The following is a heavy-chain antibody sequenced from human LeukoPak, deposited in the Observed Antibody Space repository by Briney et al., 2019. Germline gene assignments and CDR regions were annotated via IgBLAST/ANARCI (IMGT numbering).Heavy chain of an antibody. CDR1: GGSFIGYY. CDR2: INHSGST. D-gene: IGHD6-6*01. V-gene: IGHV4-34*01. Sequence: PSETLSLTCAVYGGSFIGYYWSWIRQPPGKGLEWIGEINHSGSTNYNPSLKSRVTISVDTSKDQFSLKLSSVTAADTAVYYCARGPLSIAARPWGYWGQGTLVTVSS. J-gene: IGHJ4*02. CDR3: ARGPLSIAARPWGY.